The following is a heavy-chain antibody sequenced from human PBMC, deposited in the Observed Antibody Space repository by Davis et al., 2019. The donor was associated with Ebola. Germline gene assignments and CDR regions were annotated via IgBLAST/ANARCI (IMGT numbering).Heavy chain of an antibody. CDR1: GGSITTYY. V-gene: IGHV4-59*08. CDR3: ARLPYYYDNSAYSRPYNWFDP. D-gene: IGHD3-22*01. J-gene: IGHJ5*02. Sequence: MPSETLSLTCTVSGGSITTYYWGWIRQSPEKGLEWIGYLHYSGSTNYNPSLKSRVTTSVDTSKNQSPLKLTSVTAADTAVYYCARLPYYYDNSAYSRPYNWFDPWGQGTLVTVSS. CDR2: LHYSGST.